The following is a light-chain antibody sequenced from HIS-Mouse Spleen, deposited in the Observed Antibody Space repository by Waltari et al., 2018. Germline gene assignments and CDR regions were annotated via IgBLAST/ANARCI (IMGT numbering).Light chain of an antibody. CDR3: CSYAGSYTFV. Sequence: QSALTQPRSVSGSPGQSVTISCTGTSSDVCGYNYVSWYQQHPGKAPKLMIYDVSKRPSGVPDRFSGSKSGNTASLTISGLQAEDEADYYCCSYAGSYTFVFGGGTKLTVL. V-gene: IGLV2-11*01. J-gene: IGLJ2*01. CDR2: DVS. CDR1: SSDVCGYNY.